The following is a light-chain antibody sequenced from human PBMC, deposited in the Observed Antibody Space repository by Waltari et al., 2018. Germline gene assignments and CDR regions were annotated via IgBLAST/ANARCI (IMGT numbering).Light chain of an antibody. CDR2: DAP. V-gene: IGKV3-11*01. CDR3: QQRSNWPPIT. Sequence: EIVLTQSPATLSLSPGERATLSCRASQGIMRYLAWYQQKPGQSPRLLIYDAPKRATGIPARFSGSGSGTDFALTISSLETEDFGLYYCQQRSNWPPITFGQGTRLEIK. J-gene: IGKJ5*01. CDR1: QGIMRY.